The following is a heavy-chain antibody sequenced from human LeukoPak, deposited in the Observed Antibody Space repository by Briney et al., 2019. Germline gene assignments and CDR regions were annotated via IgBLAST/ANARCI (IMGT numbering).Heavy chain of an antibody. Sequence: GGPLRLSCAASGFTFSSYAMSWVRQAPGKGLEWVSAISGSGGSTYYADSVKGRFTISRDNSKNTLYLQMNSLRAEDTAVYYCAKGSIAARYYYYYYMDVWGKGTTVTVSS. V-gene: IGHV3-23*01. D-gene: IGHD6-6*01. CDR1: GFTFSSYA. J-gene: IGHJ6*03. CDR3: AKGSIAARYYYYYYMDV. CDR2: ISGSGGST.